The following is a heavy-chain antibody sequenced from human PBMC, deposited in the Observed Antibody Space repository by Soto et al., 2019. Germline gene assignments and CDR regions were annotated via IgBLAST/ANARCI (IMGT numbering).Heavy chain of an antibody. J-gene: IGHJ4*02. CDR1: GFTFYDYA. D-gene: IGHD7-27*01. CDR3: AKELGASPRLDF. V-gene: IGHV3-9*01. CDR2: ITWNSDII. Sequence: EVELVESGGGLVQPGRYLRLSCTTSGFTFYDYAMHWVRQAPGKGLELVSGITWNSDIIDYADSVKGRFTVSSDNAKNSLYLQMNSLRAEDTALYYCAKELGASPRLDFWGQGPLVTVSS.